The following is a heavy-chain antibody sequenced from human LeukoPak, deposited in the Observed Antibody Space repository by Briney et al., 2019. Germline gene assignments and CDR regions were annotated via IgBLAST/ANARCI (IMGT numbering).Heavy chain of an antibody. CDR1: GFTFNIFS. CDR3: AREVVVTAIPQYFDL. Sequence: GGSLRLSCAASGFTFNIFSMNWVRQAPGKGLEWLSYIGSSGDGAIFYRDSVKGRFTVSRDNAKNSLYLQMDSLRDEDTAVYYCAREVVVTAIPQYFDLWGRGTLVTVSS. CDR2: IGSSGDGAI. V-gene: IGHV3-48*02. D-gene: IGHD2-21*02. J-gene: IGHJ2*01.